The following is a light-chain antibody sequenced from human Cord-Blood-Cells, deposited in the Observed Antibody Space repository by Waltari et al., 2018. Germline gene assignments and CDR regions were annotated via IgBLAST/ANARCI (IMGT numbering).Light chain of an antibody. CDR3: CSYAGDVV. J-gene: IGLJ2*01. Sequence: QSALTQPASVSGSPGPSITISCTGTSSAVGSYNLVSWYQQHPGKAPKLMIYEVSKRPSGVSNRFSGSKSGNTASLTISGLQAEDEADYYCCSYAGDVVFGGGTKLTVL. CDR2: EVS. V-gene: IGLV2-23*02. CDR1: SSAVGSYNL.